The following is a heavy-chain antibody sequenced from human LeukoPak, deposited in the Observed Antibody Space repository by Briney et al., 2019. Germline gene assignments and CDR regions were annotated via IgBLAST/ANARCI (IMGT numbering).Heavy chain of an antibody. CDR1: GYSFTSYW. J-gene: IGHJ5*02. D-gene: IGHD3-22*01. V-gene: IGHV5-51*01. CDR3: ARSPTYYYDSGGLRVWFDP. Sequence: GESLKISCKGSGYSFTSYWIGWVRQMPGKGLEWMGIIYPGDSDTRYSPSFQGQVTISADKSISTAYLQWSSLKASDTAMYYCARSPTYYYDSGGLRVWFDPWGQGTLVTASS. CDR2: IYPGDSDT.